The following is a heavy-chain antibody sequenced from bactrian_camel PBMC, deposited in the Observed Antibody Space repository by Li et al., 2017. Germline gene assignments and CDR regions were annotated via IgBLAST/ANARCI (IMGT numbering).Heavy chain of an antibody. J-gene: IGHJ4*01. CDR2: ISSDGRT. Sequence: HVQLVESGGGSVQAGGSLKLSCAAPGYVISRCGMGWYRLAPGNECELVSTISSDGRTYYSDSVKGRFTISQDKAKNTMYLQLNNLKPEDTSVYYCAADRGVCPQLSRPEDWIYWGQGTQVTVS. CDR3: AADRGVCPQLSRPEDWIY. CDR1: GYVISRCG. D-gene: IGHD3*01. V-gene: IGHV3S53*01.